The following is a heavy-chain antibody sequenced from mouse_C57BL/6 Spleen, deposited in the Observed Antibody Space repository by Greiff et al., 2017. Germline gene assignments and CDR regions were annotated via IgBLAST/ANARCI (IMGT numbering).Heavy chain of an antibody. CDR3: ARAGYPLYWYFDV. J-gene: IGHJ1*03. Sequence: VQLQQSGAELARPGASVKLSCKASGYTFTSYGISWVKQRTGQGLEWIGEIYPRSGNTYYNQKFKGKATLTADKSSSTAYMELRSLTSEDSAVYYGARAGYPLYWYFDVWGTGTTVTVSS. CDR2: IYPRSGNT. V-gene: IGHV1-81*01. D-gene: IGHD2-2*01. CDR1: GYTFTSYG.